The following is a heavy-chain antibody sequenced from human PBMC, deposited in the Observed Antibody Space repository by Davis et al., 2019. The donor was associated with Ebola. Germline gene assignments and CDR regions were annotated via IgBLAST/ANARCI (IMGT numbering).Heavy chain of an antibody. D-gene: IGHD2-21*02. CDR1: GFTFSSYW. V-gene: IGHV3-7*03. Sequence: GESLKISCAASGFTFSSYWMSWVRQAPGKGLEWVANIKQDGSEKYYVDSVKGRFTISRDNSKNTLYLQMNSLRAEDTAVYYCAKHREVVTAISDAFEIWGQGTMVTVSS. CDR2: IKQDGSEK. J-gene: IGHJ3*02. CDR3: AKHREVVTAISDAFEI.